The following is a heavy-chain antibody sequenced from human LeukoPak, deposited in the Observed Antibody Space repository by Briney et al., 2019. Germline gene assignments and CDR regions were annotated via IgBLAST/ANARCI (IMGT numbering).Heavy chain of an antibody. CDR3: AADPGDGYTIDY. CDR1: GFTFSSYA. CDR2: ISYDGSNK. V-gene: IGHV3-30-3*01. J-gene: IGHJ4*02. D-gene: IGHD5-24*01. Sequence: GGSLRLSCAASGFTFSSYAMHWVRQAPGKGLEWVAVISYDGSNKYYADSVKGRFTISRDNSKNTLYLQMNSLRAEDTAVYYCAADPGDGYTIDYWGQGTLVTVSS.